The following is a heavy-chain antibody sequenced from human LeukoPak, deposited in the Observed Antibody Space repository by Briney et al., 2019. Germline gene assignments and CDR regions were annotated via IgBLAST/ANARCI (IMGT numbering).Heavy chain of an antibody. CDR1: GGSFSGYY. CDR2: INHSGST. Sequence: SETLSLTCAVYGGSFSGYYWSWIRQPPGKGLEWIGEINHSGSTNYNPSLKSRVTISVDTSKNQFSLKLSSVTAADTAVYYCARILRSGYSYGTSNWFDPWGQGTLVTVSS. CDR3: ARILRSGYSYGTSNWFDP. D-gene: IGHD5-18*01. J-gene: IGHJ5*02. V-gene: IGHV4-34*01.